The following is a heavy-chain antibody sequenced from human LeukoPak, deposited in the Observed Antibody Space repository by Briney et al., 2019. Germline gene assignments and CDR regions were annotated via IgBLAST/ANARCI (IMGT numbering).Heavy chain of an antibody. CDR1: GFTFSSYW. J-gene: IGHJ1*01. D-gene: IGHD3-22*01. Sequence: PGGSLRLSCAASGFTFSSYWMHRVRQAPGKGLVWVSRIKSDGKTNYADSAKGRFTISRDNAKNTASLQMNSLRAEDTGVYYCARAPSEIGGYYPEYFRHWGQGTLVTVSS. V-gene: IGHV3-74*01. CDR3: ARAPSEIGGYYPEYFRH. CDR2: IKSDGKT.